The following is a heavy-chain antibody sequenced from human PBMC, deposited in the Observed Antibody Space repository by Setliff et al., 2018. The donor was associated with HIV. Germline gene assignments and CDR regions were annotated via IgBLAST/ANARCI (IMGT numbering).Heavy chain of an antibody. CDR1: GFTFSAYR. CDR3: AKSYFDRSGYLGS. V-gene: IGHV3-48*01. D-gene: IGHD3-22*01. Sequence: GGSLRLSCAASGFTFSAYRMNWVRQAPGKGLEWVSSISSSGNTRYYADSVKGRFTISRDNAKNSLYLQMNSLGAEDTAVYYCAKSYFDRSGYLGSWGQGTLVTV. J-gene: IGHJ5*02. CDR2: ISSSGNTR.